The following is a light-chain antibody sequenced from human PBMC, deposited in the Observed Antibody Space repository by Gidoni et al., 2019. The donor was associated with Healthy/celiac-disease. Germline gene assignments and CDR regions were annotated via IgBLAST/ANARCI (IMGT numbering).Light chain of an antibody. CDR3: QQYNSYWT. Sequence: DIQMTQSPSTLSASVGDRVTITCRASKSISSWLAWYQQKPGKAPKLLIYKASSLESGVPSRFSGSGSGTEFTLTISSLQPDDFATYYCQQYNSYWTFXXXTKVEIK. V-gene: IGKV1-5*03. J-gene: IGKJ1*01. CDR2: KAS. CDR1: KSISSW.